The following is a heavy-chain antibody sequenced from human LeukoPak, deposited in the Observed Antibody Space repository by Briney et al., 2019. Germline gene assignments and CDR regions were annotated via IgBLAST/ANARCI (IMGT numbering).Heavy chain of an antibody. V-gene: IGHV4-59*01. CDR3: ARALGYCSSTSCPLGYYYYYMDV. D-gene: IGHD2-2*01. Sequence: SETLSLTCTVSGGSIYSYYWSWIRQFPGKGLEWIGSTYYSGSTNYNPSLKSRVTISVDTSKNQFSLKLSSVTAADTAVYYCARALGYCSSTSCPLGYYYYYMDVWGKGTTVTISS. CDR1: GGSIYSYY. CDR2: TYYSGST. J-gene: IGHJ6*03.